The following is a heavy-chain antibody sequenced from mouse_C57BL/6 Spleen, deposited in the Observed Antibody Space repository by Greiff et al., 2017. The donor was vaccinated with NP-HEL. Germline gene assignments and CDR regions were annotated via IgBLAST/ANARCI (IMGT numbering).Heavy chain of an antibody. CDR1: GFTFSSYA. J-gene: IGHJ3*01. Sequence: EVKLMESGGGLVKPGGSLKLSCAASGFTFSSYAMSWVRQTPEKRLEWVATISDGGSYTYYPDNVKGRFTISRDNAKNNLYLQMSHLKSEDTAMYYCARGGLLLQFAYWGQGTLVTVSA. CDR2: ISDGGSYT. V-gene: IGHV5-4*03. CDR3: ARGGLLLQFAY. D-gene: IGHD1-1*01.